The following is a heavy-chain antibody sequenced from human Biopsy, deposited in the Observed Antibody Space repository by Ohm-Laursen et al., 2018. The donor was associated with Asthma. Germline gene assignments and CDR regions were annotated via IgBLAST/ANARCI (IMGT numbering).Heavy chain of an antibody. CDR2: ISFDGSNK. J-gene: IGHJ4*02. CDR1: GFNFHNYG. V-gene: IGHV3-30*18. Sequence: SLRLSCAASGFNFHNYGMHWVRQAPGKGLDWVAVISFDGSNKNYTDSVKGRFTISRDNSRNTLHLQMNSLRAEDTAVYCCAKDVFPGWELRRGPDYWGQGTLVTVSS. CDR3: AKDVFPGWELRRGPDY. D-gene: IGHD1-26*01.